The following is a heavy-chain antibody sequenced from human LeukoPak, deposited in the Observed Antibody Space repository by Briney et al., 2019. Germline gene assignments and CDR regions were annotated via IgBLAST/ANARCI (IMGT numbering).Heavy chain of an antibody. CDR3: SRANAVGGTTTLGY. CDR1: GFTLSDHY. J-gene: IGHJ4*02. V-gene: IGHV3-72*01. D-gene: IGHD1-26*01. Sequence: GGSLRLSCAASGFTLSDHYMDWVRQAPGKGLEWVGRTRNKANSYSTEYAASVKGRFTISRDDSKSIAYLQMNSLKTEVTAVYYCSRANAVGGTTTLGYWGQGTLVTVSS. CDR2: TRNKANSYST.